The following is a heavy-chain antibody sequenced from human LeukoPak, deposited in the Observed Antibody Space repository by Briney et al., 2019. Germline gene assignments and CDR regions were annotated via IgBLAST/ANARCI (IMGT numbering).Heavy chain of an antibody. V-gene: IGHV3-30-3*01. CDR1: GFTFSSYA. Sequence: GGSLRLSCAASGFTFSSYAMNWVRQAPGKGLEWVAVISYDGSNKYYADSVKGRFTISRDNSKNTLYLQMNSLRAEDTAVYYCARTYYYDSSGYIPENWGQGTLVTVSS. J-gene: IGHJ4*02. CDR2: ISYDGSNK. D-gene: IGHD3-22*01. CDR3: ARTYYYDSSGYIPEN.